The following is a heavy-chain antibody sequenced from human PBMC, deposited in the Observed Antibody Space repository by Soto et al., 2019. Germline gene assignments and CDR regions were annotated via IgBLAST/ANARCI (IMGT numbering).Heavy chain of an antibody. D-gene: IGHD5-12*01. J-gene: IGHJ1*01. Sequence: GGSLRLSCAASGFTFTSYEMNWVRQAPGKGLEWISYISSSGKTISYADSVKGRFTISRDNAKNSLYLQMNSLRAEYTAVYYCARDREKYSGSDLGIENWGRGTLVTVSS. CDR2: ISSSGKTI. V-gene: IGHV3-48*03. CDR3: ARDREKYSGSDLGIEN. CDR1: GFTFTSYE.